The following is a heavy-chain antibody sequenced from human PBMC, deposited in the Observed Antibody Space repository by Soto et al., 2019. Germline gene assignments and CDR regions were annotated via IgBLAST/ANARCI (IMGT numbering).Heavy chain of an antibody. CDR1: GGSTSSADYY. CDR2: IYYSGST. D-gene: IGHD3-22*01. V-gene: IGHV4-39*01. CDR3: ASIRYYDISGAMDV. Sequence: SETLSLTCSVSGGSTSSADYYWALTRQPPGKGLEWIGTIYYSGSTYSNPSLKSRVAMSIDTSNNQFTLEMRSVTAADTAVYYRASIRYYDISGAMDVWGQGATVTVSS. J-gene: IGHJ6*02.